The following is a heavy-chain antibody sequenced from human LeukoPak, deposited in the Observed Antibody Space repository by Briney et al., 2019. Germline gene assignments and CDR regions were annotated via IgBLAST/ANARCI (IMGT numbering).Heavy chain of an antibody. D-gene: IGHD2/OR15-2a*01. CDR1: GFTFSSYE. CDR3: ARDIYPGDYYGMDV. J-gene: IGHJ6*02. CDR2: ISSSGSTI. V-gene: IGHV3-48*03. Sequence: GGSLRLSCAASGFTFSSYEMNWVRQAPGKGLEWVSYISSSGSTIYYADSVKGRFTISRDNAKNSLYLQMNSLRAEDTAVYYCARDIYPGDYYGMDVWGQGTTVTVSS.